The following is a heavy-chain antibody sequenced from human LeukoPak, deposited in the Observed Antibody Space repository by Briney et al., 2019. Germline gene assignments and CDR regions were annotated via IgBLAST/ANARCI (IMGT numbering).Heavy chain of an antibody. D-gene: IGHD3-9*01. CDR2: INHSGST. CDR1: GGSFSGYY. Sequence: SETLSLTCAVYGGSFSGYYWSWIRPPPGKGLQWIGEINHSGSTNYNPSLKSRVTISVDTSKNQFSLKLSSVTAADTAVYYCARGRGLRYFDWSSNFDYWGQGTLVTVSS. V-gene: IGHV4-34*01. J-gene: IGHJ4*02. CDR3: ARGRGLRYFDWSSNFDY.